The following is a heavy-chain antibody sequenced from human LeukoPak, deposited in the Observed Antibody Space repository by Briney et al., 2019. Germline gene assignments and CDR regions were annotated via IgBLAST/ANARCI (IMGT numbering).Heavy chain of an antibody. V-gene: IGHV3-33*01. CDR1: GFRFSSHG. D-gene: IGHD3-10*01. CDR2: IWYDGSNP. CDR3: AGFVGSDYTGSFDL. J-gene: IGHJ4*02. Sequence: PGGSLRLSCAGSGFRFSSHGMHWVRQAPGKGLEWLGYIWYDGSNPDYVDPVKGRFTISRDNSKNTVYLQMNSLRAEDTAVYHCAGFVGSDYTGSFDLWGQGTPVTVSS.